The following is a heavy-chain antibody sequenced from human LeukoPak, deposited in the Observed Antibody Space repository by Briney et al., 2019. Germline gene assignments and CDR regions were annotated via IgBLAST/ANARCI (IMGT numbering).Heavy chain of an antibody. D-gene: IGHD3-10*01. J-gene: IGHJ4*02. CDR2: ISSSAETI. CDR3: ARKRIRGLDY. Sequence: GGSLRLSCAASGFTFSGYSMNWVRQAPGKGLEWVSYISSSAETIYYADSVKGRFTISRDNAKNSLYLQMNSLRAEDTAVYYCARKRIRGLDYWGQGTLVTVPS. CDR1: GFTFSGYS. V-gene: IGHV3-48*04.